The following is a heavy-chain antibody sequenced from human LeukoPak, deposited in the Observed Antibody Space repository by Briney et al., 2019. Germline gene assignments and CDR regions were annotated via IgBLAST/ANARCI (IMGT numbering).Heavy chain of an antibody. CDR2: IYHSGST. Sequence: SETLSLTCTVSGGSISSDDYYWSCIRQPPGKGLEWIGYIYHSGSTYYNPSLQSRLTISVDRSKNQFSLKLSSVTAADTAVYYCARVVKGMTYYYGSGSHQFDYWGQGTLVTVSS. J-gene: IGHJ4*02. V-gene: IGHV4-30-2*01. CDR1: GGSISSDDYY. CDR3: ARVVKGMTYYYGSGSHQFDY. D-gene: IGHD3-10*01.